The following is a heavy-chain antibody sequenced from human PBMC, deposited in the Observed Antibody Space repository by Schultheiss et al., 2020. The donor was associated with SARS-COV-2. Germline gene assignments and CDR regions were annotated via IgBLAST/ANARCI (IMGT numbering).Heavy chain of an antibody. Sequence: ETLSLTCAVYGGSFSGYFWSWIRQPPGKGLEWIGEITHGGATNYNPSLKSRVTISVDTSKNQFSLELNSVTAADTAVYYCARSPDISGGEFGYWGQGTLVTVAS. V-gene: IGHV4-34*01. CDR2: ITHGGAT. CDR3: ARSPDISGGEFGY. CDR1: GGSFSGYF. D-gene: IGHD2-15*01. J-gene: IGHJ4*02.